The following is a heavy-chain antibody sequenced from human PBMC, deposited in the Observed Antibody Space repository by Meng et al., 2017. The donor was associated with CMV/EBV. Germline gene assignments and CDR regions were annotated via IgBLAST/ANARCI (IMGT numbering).Heavy chain of an antibody. CDR1: GGSISSYY. Sequence: SETLSLTCTVSGGSISSYYWSWIRQPPGKGLEWIGYIYYSGSTNYNPSLKSQVTISVDTSKNQFSLKLSSVTAADTAVYYCARAFVDTAMVDYYYGMDVWGQGTTVTVSS. CDR3: ARAFVDTAMVDYYYGMDV. D-gene: IGHD5-18*01. CDR2: IYYSGST. V-gene: IGHV4-59*01. J-gene: IGHJ6*02.